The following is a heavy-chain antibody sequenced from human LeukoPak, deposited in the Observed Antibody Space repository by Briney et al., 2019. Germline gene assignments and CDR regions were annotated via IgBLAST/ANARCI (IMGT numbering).Heavy chain of an antibody. J-gene: IGHJ3*02. Sequence: SQTLSLTCTVSGGSISSGSYYWSWIRQPAGKGLEWIGSIYYSGSTYYNPSLKSRVTISVDTSKNQFSLKLNSVTAADTAVYYCARYRNCGSDCYDAFDIWGQGTMVTVSS. V-gene: IGHV4-61*02. CDR3: ARYRNCGSDCYDAFDI. CDR2: IYYSGST. CDR1: GGSISSGSYY. D-gene: IGHD2-21*02.